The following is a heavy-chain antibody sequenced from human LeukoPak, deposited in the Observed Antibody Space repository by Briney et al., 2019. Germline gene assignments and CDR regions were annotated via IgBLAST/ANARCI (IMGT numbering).Heavy chain of an antibody. V-gene: IGHV3-30*04. J-gene: IGHJ3*02. Sequence: PGGSLRLSCAVSGLTFNNYAMSWVRQAPGKGLEWVAVISYDGSNKYYADSVKGRFTISRDNSKNTLYLQMNSLRAEDTAVYYCARESDAFGIWGQGTMVTVSS. CDR1: GLTFNNYA. CDR3: ARESDAFGI. CDR2: ISYDGSNK.